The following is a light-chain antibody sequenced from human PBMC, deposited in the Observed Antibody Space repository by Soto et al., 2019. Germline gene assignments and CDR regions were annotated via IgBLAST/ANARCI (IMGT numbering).Light chain of an antibody. V-gene: IGLV2-8*01. CDR2: EVN. Sequence: QSALTQPPSASGSPGQSVTICCTGTSSDLGRYNFVSWYQQRPGKAPKLMISEVNKRPSGVPDRFSGSKSGNTASLTVSGLQAEDEAVYFCSSYGGGDNYVIFGGGTKVTVL. CDR1: SSDLGRYNF. CDR3: SSYGGGDNYVI. J-gene: IGLJ2*01.